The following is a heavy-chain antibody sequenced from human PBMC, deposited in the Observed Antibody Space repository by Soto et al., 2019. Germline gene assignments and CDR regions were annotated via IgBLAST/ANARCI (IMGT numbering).Heavy chain of an antibody. D-gene: IGHD1-26*01. J-gene: IGHJ2*01. CDR2: INAGNGNT. V-gene: IGHV1-3*01. Sequence: ASVKVSCKASGYTFTSYAMHWVRQAPGQRLEWMGWINAGNGNTKYSQKFQGRVTITRDTSASTAYMELSSLRSEDTDVYYCARGGSLYWYFDLWGRGTLVTVS. CDR1: GYTFTSYA. CDR3: ARGGSLYWYFDL.